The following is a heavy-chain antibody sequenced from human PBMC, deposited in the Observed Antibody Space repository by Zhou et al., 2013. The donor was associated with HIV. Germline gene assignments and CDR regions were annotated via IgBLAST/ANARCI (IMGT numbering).Heavy chain of an antibody. Sequence: QVQLVQSGAEVKKPGSSMKVSCKASGGTFSTYAISWVRQAPGQGLEWMGRIIPIVGITSYEQKFQGRVTISADKSTSTAYMELSSLRSEDTAVYYCARESFSSTWSLHYNYYMEVWGTGTTVTVSS. CDR3: ARESFSSTWSLHYNYYMEV. J-gene: IGHJ6*03. CDR1: GGTFSTYA. D-gene: IGHD6-13*01. CDR2: IIPIVGIT. V-gene: IGHV1-69*04.